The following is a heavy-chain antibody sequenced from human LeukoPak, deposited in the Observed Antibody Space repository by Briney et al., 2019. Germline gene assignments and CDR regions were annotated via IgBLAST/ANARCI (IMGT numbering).Heavy chain of an antibody. CDR3: AGGNFYDSRGHPYHFHF. CDR2: IYYSEYT. Sequence: SETLSLTCTVSGVSISSYYWSWIRQPPGKGLEWIAYIYYSEYTNYSSSLKRRVTISEDTSKNQFSLKLTSVTAADTAVYYCAGGNFYDSRGHPYHFHFWGQGTLVSVSS. D-gene: IGHD3-22*01. CDR1: GVSISSYY. V-gene: IGHV4-59*01. J-gene: IGHJ4*02.